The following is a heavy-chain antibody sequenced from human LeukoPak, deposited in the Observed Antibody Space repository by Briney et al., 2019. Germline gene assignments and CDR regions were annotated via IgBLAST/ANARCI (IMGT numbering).Heavy chain of an antibody. V-gene: IGHV1-3*03. CDR3: ARELRITMVRGVMRWFDP. CDR2: INAGNGNT. CDR1: GYTFTSYA. D-gene: IGHD3-10*01. J-gene: IGHJ5*02. Sequence: ASVKVSCKASGYTFTSYAMHWVRQAPGQRLEWMGWINAGNGNTKYSQEFQGRVTITRDTSASTAYMELSSLRSEDTAVYYCARELRITMVRGVMRWFDPWGQGTLVTVSS.